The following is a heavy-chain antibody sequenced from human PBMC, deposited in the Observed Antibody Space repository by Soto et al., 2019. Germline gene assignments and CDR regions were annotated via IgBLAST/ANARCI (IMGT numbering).Heavy chain of an antibody. CDR3: ATYSSSSFDI. D-gene: IGHD3-22*01. Sequence: ASVKVSCKASGYSFSSYGITWVRQAPGQGLEWMGWISAYNGNTNYAQNLQDRVTMTTDTSTSTAYMEVRRLRSDDTAVYYCATYSSSSFDIWGQGTMVTVS. CDR2: ISAYNGNT. J-gene: IGHJ3*02. CDR1: GYSFSSYG. V-gene: IGHV1-18*01.